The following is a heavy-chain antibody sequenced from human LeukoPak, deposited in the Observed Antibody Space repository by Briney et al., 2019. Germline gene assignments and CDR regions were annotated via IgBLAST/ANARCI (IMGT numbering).Heavy chain of an antibody. CDR2: IYYSGST. Sequence: SETLSLTCTVSDDSISSSISYWGWIRQPPGKGLEWIGTIYYSGSTYYNPSLKSRVTISVDTSKNQFSLRLSSVTAADTAVYYYASAYYYDNSGYIDYWGQGTLVTVSS. J-gene: IGHJ4*02. V-gene: IGHV4-39*01. CDR3: ASAYYYDNSGYIDY. CDR1: DDSISSSISY. D-gene: IGHD3-22*01.